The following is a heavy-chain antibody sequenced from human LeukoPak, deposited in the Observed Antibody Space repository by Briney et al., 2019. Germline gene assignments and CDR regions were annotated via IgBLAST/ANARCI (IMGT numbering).Heavy chain of an antibody. CDR1: GGTFSSYA. J-gene: IGHJ4*02. V-gene: IGHV1-69*05. D-gene: IGHD2-15*01. Sequence: SVKVSCKASGGTFSSYAISWLRQAPGQGLEWMGRIIPIFGTANYAQKFQGRVTITTDESTSTAYMELSSLRSDDTAVYYCARDKREYCSGGSCYPEYYFDYWGQGTLVTVSS. CDR2: IIPIFGTA. CDR3: ARDKREYCSGGSCYPEYYFDY.